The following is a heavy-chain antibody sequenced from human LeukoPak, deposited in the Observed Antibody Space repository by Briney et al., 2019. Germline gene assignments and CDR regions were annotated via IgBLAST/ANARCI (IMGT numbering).Heavy chain of an antibody. CDR1: GFTVSSNH. V-gene: IGHV3-53*01. J-gene: IGHJ5*02. D-gene: IGHD2-15*01. CDR2: IYSGGST. Sequence: GGSLRLSCAASGFTVSSNHMSWVRQAPGKGLEWVSVIYSGGSTYYADSVKGRFTISRDNSKNTLYLQMNSLRAEDTAVYYCAASPDCSGGSCFPNWFDPWGQGTLVTVSS. CDR3: AASPDCSGGSCFPNWFDP.